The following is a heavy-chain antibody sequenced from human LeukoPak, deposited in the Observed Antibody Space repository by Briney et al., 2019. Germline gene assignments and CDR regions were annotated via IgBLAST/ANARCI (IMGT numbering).Heavy chain of an antibody. Sequence: ASVKVSCEASGYTFTSYDINWVRQATGQGLEWMGWMNPNSGNTGYAQKFQGRVTMTRNTSISTAYMELSSLRSEDTAVYYCARGLKGRQLWFRYYYYMDVWGKGTTVTISS. CDR3: ARGLKGRQLWFRYYYYMDV. CDR2: MNPNSGNT. J-gene: IGHJ6*03. CDR1: GYTFTSYD. V-gene: IGHV1-8*01. D-gene: IGHD5-18*01.